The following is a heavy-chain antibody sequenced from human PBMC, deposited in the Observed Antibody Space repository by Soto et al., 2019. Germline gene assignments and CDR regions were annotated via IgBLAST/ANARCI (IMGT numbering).Heavy chain of an antibody. CDR2: INPKSGGT. J-gene: IGHJ5*02. V-gene: IGHV1-2*02. CDR1: GYTFTGYY. D-gene: IGHD3-22*01. CDR3: ARSLSPTDPNHSHSRDYYNWFDP. Sequence: ASVKVSCKASGYTFTGYYLHWVRQAPGQGLEWMGWINPKSGGTKYAQNFQGRVTMTRDTSISTAYMDLSRLRSDDTAVYYCARSLSPTDPNHSHSRDYYNWFDPWGQGTLVTVYS.